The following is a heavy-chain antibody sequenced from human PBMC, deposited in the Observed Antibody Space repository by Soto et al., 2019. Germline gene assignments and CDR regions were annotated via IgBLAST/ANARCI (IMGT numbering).Heavy chain of an antibody. Sequence: QVQLVESGGGVVHPGSSLRLSCAASGLTFNSYAMHWVRQAPGKGLEWVALISYDGSNKFYRDSVKGRFTISRDNSKTAVYLQMNRLIPEGTALYYCATDGDDNWILEDGSYYYGMAVWGRGTTVIVSS. V-gene: IGHV3-30*03. J-gene: IGHJ6*02. D-gene: IGHD3-10*01. CDR1: GLTFNSYA. CDR3: ATDGDDNWILEDGSYYYGMAV. CDR2: ISYDGSNK.